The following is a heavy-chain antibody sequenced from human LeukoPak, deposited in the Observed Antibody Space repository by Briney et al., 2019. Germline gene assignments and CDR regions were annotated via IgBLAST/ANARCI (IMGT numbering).Heavy chain of an antibody. D-gene: IGHD5-18*01. CDR2: INPSGGST. CDR3: ARDKDSYGYFDY. CDR1: GYTFTGYY. J-gene: IGHJ4*02. Sequence: GASVKVSCKASGYTFTGYYMHWVRQAPGQGLEWMGIINPSGGSTSYAQKFQGRVTMTRDMSTRTVYMELSSLRAEDTAVYYCARDKDSYGYFDYWGQGTLVTVSS. V-gene: IGHV1-46*01.